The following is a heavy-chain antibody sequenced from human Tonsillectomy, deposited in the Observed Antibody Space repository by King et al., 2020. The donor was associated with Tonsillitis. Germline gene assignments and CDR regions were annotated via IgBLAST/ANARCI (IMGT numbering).Heavy chain of an antibody. Sequence: VQLVESGGGLVQPGGSLRLSCAASGFTFSSYAMSWVRQAPGKGLEWVSSISNSGGNTYYADSVKGRFTISRDNSKNTLYLQMNSLRAGDTAAYYCAKDGHSSGWYYFDYWGQGTLVTVSS. CDR2: ISNSGGNT. V-gene: IGHV3-23*04. CDR3: AKDGHSSGWYYFDY. D-gene: IGHD6-19*01. CDR1: GFTFSSYA. J-gene: IGHJ4*02.